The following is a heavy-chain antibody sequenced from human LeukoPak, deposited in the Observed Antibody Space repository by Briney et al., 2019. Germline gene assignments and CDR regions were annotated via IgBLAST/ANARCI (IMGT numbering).Heavy chain of an antibody. CDR3: ASHSSWYGLGY. CDR2: IKQDGSEN. J-gene: IGHJ4*02. V-gene: IGHV3-7*05. Sequence: GGSLRLSCEASGFIFSSHAMSCVRQAPGKGLEWVANIKQDGSENYYVDSVKGRFTISRDNAKNSLYLQMGGLRAEDTAVYYCASHSSWYGLGYRGQGTLVTVSS. CDR1: GFIFSSHA. D-gene: IGHD6-13*01.